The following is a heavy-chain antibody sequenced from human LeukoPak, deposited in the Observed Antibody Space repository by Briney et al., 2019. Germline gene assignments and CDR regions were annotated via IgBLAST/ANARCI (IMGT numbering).Heavy chain of an antibody. CDR1: GFTFSSYN. D-gene: IGHD6-13*01. Sequence: GGSLRLSCAASGFTFSSYNMNWVRQAPGKGLEWVSSISSSSSYIYYADSVRGRFTISRDNAKNSLYLQMNSLRAEDTAVYYCARVPTSSSWPRVDYWGQGTLVTVSS. V-gene: IGHV3-21*01. J-gene: IGHJ4*02. CDR2: ISSSSSYI. CDR3: ARVPTSSSWPRVDY.